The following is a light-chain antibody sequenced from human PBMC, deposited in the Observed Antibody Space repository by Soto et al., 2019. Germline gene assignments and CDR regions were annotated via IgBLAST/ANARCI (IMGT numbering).Light chain of an antibody. V-gene: IGKV3-20*01. CDR2: GGS. CDR1: QSVSSTY. J-gene: IGKJ5*01. CDR3: QQYGNLIT. Sequence: EVVLTQSPGTLSLSPGERVSLSCRASQSVSSTYLGWHQFKPGQAPRLLIYGGSSRATGIPDRFSGSVSGTDFTLTISRLEPEDFAVYYCQQYGNLITFGQGTRLEIK.